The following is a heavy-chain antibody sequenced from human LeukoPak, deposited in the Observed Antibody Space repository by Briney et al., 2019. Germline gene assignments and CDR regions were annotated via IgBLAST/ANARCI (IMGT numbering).Heavy chain of an antibody. CDR3: ARVSSLLHASFDY. CDR2: IYYSGST. Sequence: SETLSLTCTVSGGSISSGGYYWSWIRQHPGKGLEWIGYIYYSGSTYYNPSLKSRVTISVDTSKNPFSLKLSSVTAADTAVYYCARVSSLLHASFDYWGQGTLVTVSS. V-gene: IGHV4-31*03. J-gene: IGHJ4*02. D-gene: IGHD3-22*01. CDR1: GGSISSGGYY.